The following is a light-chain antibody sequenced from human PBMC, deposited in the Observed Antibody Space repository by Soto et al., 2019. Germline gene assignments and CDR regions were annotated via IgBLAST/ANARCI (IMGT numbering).Light chain of an antibody. J-gene: IGLJ3*02. CDR2: EVS. CDR1: SSDVGAYNS. Sequence: QSALTQPASVSGSPGQSITISCTGTSSDVGAYNSVCWYQQHPGKVPKLLIYEVSNRPSGVSSRFSGSKSGNTASLTISALQAEDEADYYCSSYVSGNTVVFGGGTKVTVL. CDR3: SSYVSGNTVV. V-gene: IGLV2-14*01.